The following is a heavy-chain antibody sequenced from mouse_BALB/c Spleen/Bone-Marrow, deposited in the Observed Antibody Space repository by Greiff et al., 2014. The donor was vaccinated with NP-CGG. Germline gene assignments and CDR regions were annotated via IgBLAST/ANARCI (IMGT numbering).Heavy chain of an antibody. CDR1: GYTFTGYA. D-gene: IGHD1-2*01. CDR3: ASTAGTQYDYFAY. CDR2: ISSYSGNT. J-gene: IGHJ2*01. V-gene: IGHV1-67*01. Sequence: HVQLHQSRPELVRPRVSVNIPCTGFGYTFTGYAIHWVKQSHGKSLEWIGVISSYSGNTNYNQKFKGRATMTVDKSSSTAYMELARLTSEDSAIYYCASTAGTQYDYFAYWGQGTTLTVSS.